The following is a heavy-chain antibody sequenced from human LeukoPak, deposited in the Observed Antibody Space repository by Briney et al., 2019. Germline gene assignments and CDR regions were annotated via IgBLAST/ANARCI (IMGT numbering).Heavy chain of an antibody. J-gene: IGHJ4*02. D-gene: IGHD6-13*01. V-gene: IGHV4-4*07. CDR3: ARGRGSSWYYFDY. CDR2: IYTSGNT. CDR1: GGSISSYY. Sequence: SETLSLTCTVSGGSISSYYWSWVRQPAGKGLEWIGRIYTSGNTNYNPSLEGRVTMSVDTSKNQFSLNLSSVTAADTAVYYCARGRGSSWYYFDYWGQGTLVTVSS.